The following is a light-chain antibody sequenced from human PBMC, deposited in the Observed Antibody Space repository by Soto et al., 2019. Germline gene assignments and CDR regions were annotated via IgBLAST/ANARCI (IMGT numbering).Light chain of an antibody. CDR1: KSLFYTSDNKNS. V-gene: IGKV4-1*01. Sequence: DTVMTQSPDSLAVSLGETATIKCKSSKSLFYTSDNKNSLAWYQQRPGQRPRLLIYWASTRASGVPDRFSGSGSRTDFTLTITNIQAEDVASYYCHQYFNAPQAFGGGTKVE. J-gene: IGKJ4*02. CDR3: HQYFNAPQA. CDR2: WAS.